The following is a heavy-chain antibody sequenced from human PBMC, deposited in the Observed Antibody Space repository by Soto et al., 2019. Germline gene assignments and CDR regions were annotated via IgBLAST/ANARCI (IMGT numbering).Heavy chain of an antibody. CDR2: VSKTSSTI. Sequence: GGSLRLSCAASGFLFSSLDMSWVRQAPGKGLEWVSYVSKTSSTIYYADSVRGRFTISRDNAKNELYLDMNSLRAEDSAVYFCVKFNAAIYYYGLDVWGQGTTVTVSS. CDR3: VKFNAAIYYYGLDV. CDR1: GFLFSSLD. D-gene: IGHD2-2*01. J-gene: IGHJ6*02. V-gene: IGHV3-48*01.